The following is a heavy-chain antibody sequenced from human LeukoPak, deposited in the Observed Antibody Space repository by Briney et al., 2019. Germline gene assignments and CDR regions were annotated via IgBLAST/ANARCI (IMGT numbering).Heavy chain of an antibody. D-gene: IGHD2/OR15-2a*01. J-gene: IGHJ6*03. V-gene: IGHV4-31*03. CDR3: ARCATNNRRYPYMYA. CDR2: IYYSGST. CDR1: GGSISSGGYY. Sequence: SETLSLTCTVSGGSISSGGYYWSWIRQHPGKGLEWIGYIYYSGSTYYNPSLKSRVTISVDTSKNQFSLKLSSVTAADTALYYWARCATNNRRYPYMYAWGNGTPVTASS.